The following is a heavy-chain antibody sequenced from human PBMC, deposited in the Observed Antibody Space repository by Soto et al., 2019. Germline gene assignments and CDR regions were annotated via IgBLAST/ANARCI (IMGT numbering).Heavy chain of an antibody. V-gene: IGHV1-2*02. CDR3: ARDAAVVPAAVWFDP. CDR1: GYTFTGYY. D-gene: IGHD2-2*01. CDR2: INPNSGGT. Sequence: ASVKVSCKASGYTFTGYYMHWVRQAPGQGLEWMGWINPNSGGTNYAQKFQGRVTMTRDTSISTAYMELSRLRSDDTAVYYCARDAAVVPAAVWFDPWGQGTLVTVSS. J-gene: IGHJ5*02.